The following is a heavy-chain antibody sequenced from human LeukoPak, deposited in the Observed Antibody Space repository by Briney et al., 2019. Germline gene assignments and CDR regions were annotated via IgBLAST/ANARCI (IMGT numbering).Heavy chain of an antibody. Sequence: GGSLRLSCAASGFTFSSYGMHCVRQAPGKGLEWVAFVRYDGSIKYYADSVKGRFTISRDNSKNTLYLQMHSLKPEDTAVYYCAKDGGCSTSCYSNWFDPWGQGTLVTVSS. D-gene: IGHD2-2*01. CDR3: AKDGGCSTSCYSNWFDP. CDR1: GFTFSSYG. J-gene: IGHJ5*02. CDR2: VRYDGSIK. V-gene: IGHV3-30*02.